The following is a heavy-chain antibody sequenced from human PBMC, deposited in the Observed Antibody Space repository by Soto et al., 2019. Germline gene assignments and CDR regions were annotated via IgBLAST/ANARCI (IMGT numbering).Heavy chain of an antibody. CDR3: ARDQVIAVADY. D-gene: IGHD6-19*01. CDR2: IKQDGSEK. Sequence: EGSLRLSCAASGFTFSSYWMSWVRQAPGKGLEWVANIKQDGSEKYYVDSVKRRFTISRDNAKNSLYLQMDSLRAEDTAVYYCARDQVIAVADYWGQGTLVTVSS. CDR1: GFTFSSYW. V-gene: IGHV3-7*01. J-gene: IGHJ4*02.